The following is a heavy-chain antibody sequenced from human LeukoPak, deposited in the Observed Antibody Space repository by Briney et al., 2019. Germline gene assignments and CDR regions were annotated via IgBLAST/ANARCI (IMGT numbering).Heavy chain of an antibody. J-gene: IGHJ6*03. D-gene: IGHD3-10*01. CDR3: ARVEAYGSGNYYYYYMDV. CDR1: GGSISSYY. V-gene: IGHV4-59*01. Sequence: PSETLSLTCTVSGGSISSYYWSWIRQPPGKGLEWIGYIYYSGSTNYNPSLKSRVTISVDTSKNQFSLKLSSVTAADTAVYYCARVEAYGSGNYYYYYMDVWGKGTTVTVSS. CDR2: IYYSGST.